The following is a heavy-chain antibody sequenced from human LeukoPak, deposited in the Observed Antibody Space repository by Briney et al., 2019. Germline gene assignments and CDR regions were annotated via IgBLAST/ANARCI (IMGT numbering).Heavy chain of an antibody. CDR1: GYTFTGYY. J-gene: IGHJ3*02. Sequence: VASVKVSCKASGYTFTGYYMHWVRQAPGQGLEWMGWINPNSGGTNYAQKFQGRVTMTRDTSISTAYMELSRLRSDDTAVYYCARDDGMTTVYAFDIWGQGTMVTVSS. CDR2: INPNSGGT. V-gene: IGHV1-2*02. CDR3: ARDDGMTTVYAFDI. D-gene: IGHD4-17*01.